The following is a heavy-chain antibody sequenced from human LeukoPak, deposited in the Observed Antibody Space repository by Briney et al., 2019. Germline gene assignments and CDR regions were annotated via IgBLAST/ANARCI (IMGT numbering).Heavy chain of an antibody. D-gene: IGHD4-17*01. CDR1: ELAFKNVW. CDR2: ISSKSDGGTT. CDR3: ITEPHDYGDFTFGY. J-gene: IGHJ4*02. V-gene: IGHV3-15*01. Sequence: GGSLRLSCGASELAFKNVWMSWVRQVPGKGLEWVGRISSKSDGGTTDYAAPVKGRFTISRDDSTNTLSLQMSGLKAEDTALYFCITEPHDYGDFTFGYWGQGTLVTVSS.